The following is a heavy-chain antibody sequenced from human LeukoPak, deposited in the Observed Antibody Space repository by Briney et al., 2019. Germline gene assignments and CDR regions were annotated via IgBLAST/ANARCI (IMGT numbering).Heavy chain of an antibody. V-gene: IGHV3-23*01. CDR1: GFTFSSYV. CDR2: ISDSVGSA. Sequence: GGSLRLSCAASGFTFSSYVMSWVRQAPGKGLEWVSTISDSVGSAYYADSVKGRFTISRDNSKNTLFLQMNSLRAEDTAVYYCARHRGSYCVDSWGQGTLVTVSS. J-gene: IGHJ4*02. D-gene: IGHD3-10*01. CDR3: ARHRGSYCVDS.